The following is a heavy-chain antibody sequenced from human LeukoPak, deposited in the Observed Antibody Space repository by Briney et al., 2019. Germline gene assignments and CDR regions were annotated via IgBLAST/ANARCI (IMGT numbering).Heavy chain of an antibody. J-gene: IGHJ4*02. CDR3: AKSGYNRFDY. Sequence: GGSLRLSCVASGFSFSSYGMHWVRRAPGKGLEWMTFIRFDGSEKYYADSVKGRFTISRDNSKSTLYLQMNSLRAEDTAVYYCAKSGYNRFDYWGQGTLVTVSS. CDR2: IRFDGSEK. D-gene: IGHD5-24*01. V-gene: IGHV3-30*02. CDR1: GFSFSSYG.